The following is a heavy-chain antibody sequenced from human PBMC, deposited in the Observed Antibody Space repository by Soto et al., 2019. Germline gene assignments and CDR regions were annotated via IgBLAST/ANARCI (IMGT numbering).Heavy chain of an antibody. CDR2: IYYSGST. Sequence: SETLSLTCTVSGGSISSYYWSWIRQPPGKGLEWIGYIYYSGSTNYNPSLKSRVTISVDTSKNQFSLKLSSVTAADTAVYYCARAHYYDSSSPYYFDYWGQGTLVTVSS. CDR1: GGSISSYY. V-gene: IGHV4-59*01. D-gene: IGHD3-22*01. CDR3: ARAHYYDSSSPYYFDY. J-gene: IGHJ4*02.